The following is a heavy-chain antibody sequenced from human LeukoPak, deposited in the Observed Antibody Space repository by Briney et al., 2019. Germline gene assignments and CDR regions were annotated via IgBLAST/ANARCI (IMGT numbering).Heavy chain of an antibody. J-gene: IGHJ4*02. V-gene: IGHV4-39*01. Sequence: SETLSLTCTVSGGSISSSSYYWGWIRQPPGKGLEWIGSIYYSGSTYYNPSLKSRVTISVDTSKNQFSLKLSSVTAADTAVYYCASLGIAVAGKDYWGQGTLVTVSS. CDR3: ASLGIAVAGKDY. CDR1: GGSISSSSYY. D-gene: IGHD6-19*01. CDR2: IYYSGST.